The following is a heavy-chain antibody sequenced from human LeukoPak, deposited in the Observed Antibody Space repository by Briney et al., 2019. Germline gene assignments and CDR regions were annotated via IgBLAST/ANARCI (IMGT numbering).Heavy chain of an antibody. D-gene: IGHD5-12*01. J-gene: IGHJ6*03. V-gene: IGHV3-23*01. Sequence: PSGGSLRLSCAASGFTFSSYAMSWVRQAPGRGLEWVSTISDTGGTTYYADSVKGRFTISRDNAKNSLYLQMNSLRAEDTAVYYCARDPLVAAEGSYYMDVWGKGTTVTVSS. CDR2: ISDTGGTT. CDR1: GFTFSSYA. CDR3: ARDPLVAAEGSYYMDV.